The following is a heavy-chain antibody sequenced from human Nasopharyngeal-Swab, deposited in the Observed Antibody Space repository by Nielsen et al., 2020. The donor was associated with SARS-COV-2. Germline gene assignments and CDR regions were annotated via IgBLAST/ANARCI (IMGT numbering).Heavy chain of an antibody. V-gene: IGHV4-39*01. CDR2: VYYSGST. CDR3: ARGYGSFPYYFDH. CDR1: GGSIRSSDDY. J-gene: IGHJ4*02. Sequence: SETLSLTCSVSGGSIRSSDDYWAWIRQPPGKGLEWIGTVYYSGSTYYNPSLKSRVTISVDTSKNQFSLKLNSVTATDTAVYYCARGYGSFPYYFDHWGQGTLVTVSS. D-gene: IGHD1-26*01.